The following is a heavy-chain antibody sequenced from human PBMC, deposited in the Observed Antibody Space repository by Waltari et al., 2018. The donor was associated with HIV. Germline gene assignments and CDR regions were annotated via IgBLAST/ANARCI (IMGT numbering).Heavy chain of an antibody. CDR2: IYTSGST. V-gene: IGHV4-61*02. D-gene: IGHD3-22*01. CDR3: ARDRNYYYDSSGYFFNAFDI. Sequence: QVQLQESGPGLVKPSQTLSLTCTVPGASISSGSYCWSWIRRPAGKGLEWIGRIYTSGSTNYNPSLKSRVTISVDTSKNQFSLKLSSVTAADTAVYYCARDRNYYYDSSGYFFNAFDIWGQGTMVTVSS. CDR1: GASISSGSYC. J-gene: IGHJ3*02.